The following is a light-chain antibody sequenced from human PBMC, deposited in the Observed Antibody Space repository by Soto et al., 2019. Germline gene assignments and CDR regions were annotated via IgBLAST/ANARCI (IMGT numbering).Light chain of an antibody. J-gene: IGKJ2*01. CDR3: QQYDNLPMYT. CDR1: QDISNY. V-gene: IGKV1-33*01. CDR2: DAS. Sequence: DIQMTQSPSSLSASVGDRVTITCQASQDISNYLNWYQQKPGKAPKLLIYDASNLETGVPSRFSGSGSGTDFTYTISILQPEDIATYYCQQYDNLPMYTFGHGTKLEIK.